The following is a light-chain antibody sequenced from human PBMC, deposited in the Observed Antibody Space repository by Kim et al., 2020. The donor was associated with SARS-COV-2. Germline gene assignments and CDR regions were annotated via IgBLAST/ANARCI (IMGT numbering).Light chain of an antibody. CDR3: QAWDSSTAV. V-gene: IGLV3-1*01. J-gene: IGLJ2*01. CDR2: QDS. Sequence: SSSPGQTASIPCSGDKLGDKYACLYQQNPGQSPVLVIYQDSKRPSGIPELFSRSNSGNTATLTISGTQAMDEADYYCQAWDSSTAVFGGGTQLTVL. CDR1: KLGDKY.